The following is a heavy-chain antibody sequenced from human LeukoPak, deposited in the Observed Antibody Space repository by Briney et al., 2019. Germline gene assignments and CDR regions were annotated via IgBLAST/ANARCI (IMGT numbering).Heavy chain of an antibody. Sequence: SETLSLTCAVSGGSFSGYYWSWIRQPPGKGLEWFGEINHSGSTNYNPSLKSRVTISVDTSKNQFSLKLSSVTAADTAVYYCARGRGILGLYYFDYWGQGTLVTVSS. J-gene: IGHJ4*02. CDR2: INHSGST. V-gene: IGHV4-34*01. CDR3: ARGRGILGLYYFDY. CDR1: GGSFSGYY. D-gene: IGHD3-16*01.